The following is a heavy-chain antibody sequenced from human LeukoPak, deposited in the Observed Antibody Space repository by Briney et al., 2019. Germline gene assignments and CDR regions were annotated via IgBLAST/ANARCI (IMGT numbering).Heavy chain of an antibody. D-gene: IGHD2-2*02. CDR2: IYPGDSDT. V-gene: IGHV5-51*01. CDR3: ARHWVGGYCSSTSCYTGLDY. J-gene: IGHJ4*02. CDR1: GYSFTSYW. Sequence: GESLKISCKGSGYSFTSYWIGWVLQLPGKGLEWMGIIYPGDSDTRYSPSFQGQVTISADKSISTAYLQWSSLKASDTAMYYCARHWVGGYCSSTSCYTGLDYWGQGTLVTVSS.